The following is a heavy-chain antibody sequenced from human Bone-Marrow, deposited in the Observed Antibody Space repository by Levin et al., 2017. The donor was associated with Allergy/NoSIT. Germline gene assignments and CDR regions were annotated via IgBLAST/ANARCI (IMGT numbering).Heavy chain of an antibody. CDR3: ARDWQWLRQLYYYYGMDV. J-gene: IGHJ6*02. Sequence: GESLKISCAASGFTFSSYGMHWVRQAPGKGLEWVAVIWYDGSNKYYADSVKGRFTISRDNSKNTLYLQMNSLRAEDTAVYYCARDWQWLRQLYYYYGMDVWGQGTTVTVSS. CDR2: IWYDGSNK. D-gene: IGHD5-12*01. V-gene: IGHV3-33*01. CDR1: GFTFSSYG.